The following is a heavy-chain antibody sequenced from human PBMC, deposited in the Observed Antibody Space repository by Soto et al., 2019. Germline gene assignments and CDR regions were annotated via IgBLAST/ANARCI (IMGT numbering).Heavy chain of an antibody. J-gene: IGHJ6*02. CDR2: ISYDGSNK. CDR3: AKGAAAGTYYYSGMDV. Sequence: QVQLVESGGGVVQPGRSLRLSCAASGFTFSSYGMHWVRQAPGKGLEWVAVISYDGSNKYYADSVKGRFTISRDNSKKALYLQMNSLRAEDTAVYYCAKGAAAGTYYYSGMDVWGQGTTVTVSS. CDR1: GFTFSSYG. V-gene: IGHV3-30*18. D-gene: IGHD6-13*01.